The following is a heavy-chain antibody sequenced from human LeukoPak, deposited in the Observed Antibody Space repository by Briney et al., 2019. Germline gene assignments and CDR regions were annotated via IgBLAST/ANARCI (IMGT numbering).Heavy chain of an antibody. CDR3: ARGGYYDSSGYYAFDY. Sequence: ASVKVSCKASAFTGYYMHWVRQAPGQGLEWMGWINPNSGGTNYAQKFQGRVTMTRDTSISTAYMELSRLRSDDTAVYYCARGGYYDSSGYYAFDYWGQGTLVTVSS. V-gene: IGHV1-2*02. J-gene: IGHJ4*02. CDR2: INPNSGGT. CDR1: AFTGYY. D-gene: IGHD3-22*01.